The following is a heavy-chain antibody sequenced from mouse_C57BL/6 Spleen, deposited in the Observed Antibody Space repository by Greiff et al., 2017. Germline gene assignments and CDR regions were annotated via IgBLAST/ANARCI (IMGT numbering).Heavy chain of an antibody. Sequence: VQLQQSGAELVRPGTSVKMSCKASGYTFTNYWIGWAKQRPGHGLEWIGDIYPGGGYTNYNEKFKGKATLTADKSSNTAYMQFSSLTSEDSAIYYCARIPYYCGSSYGWYFDVWGTGTTVTVSS. CDR3: ARIPYYCGSSYGWYFDV. CDR1: GYTFTNYW. CDR2: IYPGGGYT. D-gene: IGHD1-1*01. V-gene: IGHV1-63*01. J-gene: IGHJ1*03.